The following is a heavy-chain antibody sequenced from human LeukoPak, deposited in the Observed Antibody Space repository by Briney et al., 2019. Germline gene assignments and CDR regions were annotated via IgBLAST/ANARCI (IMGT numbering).Heavy chain of an antibody. CDR2: IDHTGDT. CDR1: GFTFSSYA. Sequence: GSLRLSCAASGFTFSSYAMSWVRQPPGKGLEWIGEIDHTGDTNYNPSLKSRVTMSVDISKNQFFLNLRSVTAADTAVYYYARHWSDGPHNVWGKGTTVTISS. V-gene: IGHV4-34*01. CDR3: ARHWSDGPHNV. D-gene: IGHD3-3*01. J-gene: IGHJ6*04.